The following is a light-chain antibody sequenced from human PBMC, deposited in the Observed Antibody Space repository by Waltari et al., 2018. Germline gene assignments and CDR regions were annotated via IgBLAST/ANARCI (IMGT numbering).Light chain of an antibody. V-gene: IGKV3D-15*01. Sequence: DIVMTQSPATLSLYPGESATLSCRASQSLTSSTFAWFQHKPGQPPRLLIFGTSTRAAGIPDRFSGSGSGTYFSLTISGLQPEDFATYYCQQYDYWPWTFGQGTRVE. CDR1: QSLTSST. CDR3: QQYDYWPWT. J-gene: IGKJ1*01. CDR2: GTS.